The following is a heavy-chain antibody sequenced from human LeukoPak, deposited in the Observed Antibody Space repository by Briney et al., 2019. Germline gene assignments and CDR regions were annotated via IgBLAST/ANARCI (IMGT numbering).Heavy chain of an antibody. Sequence: GGSLRLSCAASGFTFSSYAMSWVRQAPGKGLEWVSAISGSGGSTYYADSVKGRFTISRDNSKNTLYLQMNSLRAEDTAVYYCANLKAGYCSGGSCYSGNYFDYWGQGTLVTVSS. J-gene: IGHJ4*02. D-gene: IGHD2-15*01. V-gene: IGHV3-23*01. CDR2: ISGSGGST. CDR1: GFTFSSYA. CDR3: ANLKAGYCSGGSCYSGNYFDY.